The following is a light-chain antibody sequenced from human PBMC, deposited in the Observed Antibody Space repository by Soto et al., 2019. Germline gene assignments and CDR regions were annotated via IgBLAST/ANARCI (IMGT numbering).Light chain of an antibody. Sequence: EIVLTHSPASLSWSPGERATFSSRASKIFNANLAWYQHRPGQAPSLLIYDASNRATGIPARFSGSGSGTDFTLTVSSLEPEDFAVYYCQHGSDWPPFTFGQGTRLE. V-gene: IGKV3-11*01. J-gene: IGKJ5*01. CDR2: DAS. CDR1: KIFNAN. CDR3: QHGSDWPPFT.